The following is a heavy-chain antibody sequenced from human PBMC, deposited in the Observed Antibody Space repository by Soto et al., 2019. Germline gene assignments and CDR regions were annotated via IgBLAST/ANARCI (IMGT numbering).Heavy chain of an antibody. V-gene: IGHV4-39*01. J-gene: IGHJ4*02. CDR3: VTTWVGDNQKHSKGYYYFDY. CDR1: GGFISSSPYY. D-gene: IGHD3-22*01. CDR2: MYYSGNT. Sequence: SETLSLTCSVAGGFISSSPYYWAWIRQPPGKELEWIGSMYYSGNTYYNPSLKSRVTISVDTSNNQFSLQLTSVTAADTFVYLCVTTWVGDNQKHSKGYYYFDYWGQG.